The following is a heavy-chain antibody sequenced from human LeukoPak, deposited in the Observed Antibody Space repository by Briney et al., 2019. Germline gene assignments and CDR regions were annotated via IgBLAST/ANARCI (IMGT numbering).Heavy chain of an antibody. CDR1: GFTFSSSA. CDR2: ISDSGGST. D-gene: IGHD3-9*01. V-gene: IGHV3-23*01. CDR3: AKVSESNYDFLTGYYTPYYFDY. Sequence: GGSLRLSCAPSGFTFSSSAMSWVRQAPGKGLEWASGISDSGGSTYYADSVKGRFTISRDNSKNMLYLQMNSLRAEDTAVYYCAKVSESNYDFLTGYYTPYYFDYWGQGTLVTVSS. J-gene: IGHJ4*02.